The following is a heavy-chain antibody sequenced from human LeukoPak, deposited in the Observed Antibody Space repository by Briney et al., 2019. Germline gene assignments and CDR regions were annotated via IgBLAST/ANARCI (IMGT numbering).Heavy chain of an antibody. CDR2: ISSSSYI. D-gene: IGHD2-15*01. Sequence: GGSLRLSCAASGFTFSSYSMNRVRQAPGKGLEWVSSISSSSYIYYADSVKGRFTISRDNAKNSLYLQMNSLRAEDTAVYYCARDGVASDYYYYGMDVWGQGTTVTVSS. J-gene: IGHJ6*02. CDR3: ARDGVASDYYYYGMDV. V-gene: IGHV3-21*01. CDR1: GFTFSSYS.